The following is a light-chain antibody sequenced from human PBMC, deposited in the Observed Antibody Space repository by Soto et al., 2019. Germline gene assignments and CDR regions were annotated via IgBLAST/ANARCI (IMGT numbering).Light chain of an antibody. CDR2: GAS. CDR1: QSISSW. V-gene: IGKV1-5*01. CDR3: QQYNSDSGT. J-gene: IGKJ1*01. Sequence: DIPMTQSPSTLSASVGDRVTITCRASQSISSWLAWYQQKPGKAPNLLIYGASSLQSGVPSRFSGSGSGTEFTLTINSLQPDDFATYYCQQYNSDSGTFGQGTKVEIK.